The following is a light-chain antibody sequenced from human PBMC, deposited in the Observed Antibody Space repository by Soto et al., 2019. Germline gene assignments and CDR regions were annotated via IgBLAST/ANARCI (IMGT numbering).Light chain of an antibody. J-gene: IGKJ2*01. CDR3: QQYNSYPYT. CDR1: QSISSW. Sequence: DIQLTQSPSTLSASVGDRVTITCRASQSISSWLAWYQQKPGKAPKLLIYKASSLESGVPSRFSGSGSGTEFTLAISSLQPDDFATYYCQQYNSYPYTFGQGTKLEIK. CDR2: KAS. V-gene: IGKV1-5*03.